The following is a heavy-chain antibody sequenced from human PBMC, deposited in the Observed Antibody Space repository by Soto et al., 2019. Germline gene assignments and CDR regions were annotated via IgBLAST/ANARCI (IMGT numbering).Heavy chain of an antibody. J-gene: IGHJ4*02. D-gene: IGHD2-2*01. Sequence: GGSLRLSCAASGFTFNTFGMHWVRQAPGKGLEWVAVISYDGSDKYYSDSVRGRFTISRDNSMNALYLQMNSLRTEDTAVYYCAKSPNFYCSSYHCYKYYFDYWGQGTLVTVSS. CDR1: GFTFNTFG. CDR2: ISYDGSDK. CDR3: AKSPNFYCSSYHCYKYYFDY. V-gene: IGHV3-30*18.